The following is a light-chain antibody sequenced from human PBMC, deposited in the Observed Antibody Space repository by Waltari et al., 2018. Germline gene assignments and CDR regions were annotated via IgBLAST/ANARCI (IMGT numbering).Light chain of an antibody. CDR3: AAWDASLSSWL. CDR1: SSNIGHNS. J-gene: IGLJ3*02. CDR2: YDD. V-gene: IGLV1-36*01. Sequence: QSVLTQPPSVSGAPRQRVTIPCSGSSSNIGHNSVNWYQHLPGKPPNLLIYYDDFWSSGVSDRFSGSKSGTSASLAIAGLQSEDEAHYYCAAWDASLSSWLFGGGTKLTVL.